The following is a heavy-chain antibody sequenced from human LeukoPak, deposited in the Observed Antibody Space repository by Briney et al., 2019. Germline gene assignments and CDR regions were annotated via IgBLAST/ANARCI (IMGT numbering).Heavy chain of an antibody. Sequence: SETLSLTCAVYGGSFSGYFWSWIRQPPGKGLEWIGEINHSGSINYNPSLKSRVTISVDTSKNQFSLKVNSVTAADTAVYYCARKYYYGSGSYYNFWGQGTLVTVSS. D-gene: IGHD3-10*01. CDR2: INHSGSI. CDR1: GGSFSGYF. J-gene: IGHJ4*02. V-gene: IGHV4-34*01. CDR3: ARKYYYGSGSYYNF.